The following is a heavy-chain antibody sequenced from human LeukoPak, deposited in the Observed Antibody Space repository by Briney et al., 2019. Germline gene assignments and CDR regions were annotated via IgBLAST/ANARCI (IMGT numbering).Heavy chain of an antibody. CDR3: ARGASTRDFDY. J-gene: IGHJ4*02. D-gene: IGHD1-26*01. CDR2: IYQSGST. Sequence: SETLSLTCTVSGASLTSYYWTWIRQPPGKGLEWIGYIYQSGSTSYNPSLKSRVTISVDTSKNQFSLKLSSVTAADTAMYYCARGASTRDFDYWGQGTLVTVSS. CDR1: GASLTSYY. V-gene: IGHV4-59*01.